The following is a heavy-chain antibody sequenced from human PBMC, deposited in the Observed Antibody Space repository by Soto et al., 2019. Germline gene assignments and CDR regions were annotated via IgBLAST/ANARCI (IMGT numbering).Heavy chain of an antibody. J-gene: IGHJ4*02. CDR3: AKTARYSGSYLDY. CDR1: GFTFSSYA. CDR2: ISYDGSNK. Sequence: QVQAVESGGGVVQPGRSLRLSCVVSGFTFSSYAIHWVRQAPGKGLEWVAVISYDGSNKYYADSVKGRFTISRDNSKNTLYLQMNSLRSEDTAVYYCAKTARYSGSYLDYWGQGTLVTVSS. V-gene: IGHV3-30*18. D-gene: IGHD1-26*01.